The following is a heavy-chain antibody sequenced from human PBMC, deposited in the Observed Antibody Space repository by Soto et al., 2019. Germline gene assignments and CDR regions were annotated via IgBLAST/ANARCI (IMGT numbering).Heavy chain of an antibody. J-gene: IGHJ6*02. V-gene: IGHV4-34*01. CDR3: ARVKGWLQYNYYYYYGMDV. Sequence: SETLSLTCAVYGGSFSGYYWSWIRQPPGKGLEWIGEINHSGSTNYNPSLKSRVTISVDTSKNQFSLKLSSVTAADTAVYYCARVKGWLQYNYYYYYGMDVWGQGTTVT. CDR2: INHSGST. CDR1: GGSFSGYY. D-gene: IGHD5-12*01.